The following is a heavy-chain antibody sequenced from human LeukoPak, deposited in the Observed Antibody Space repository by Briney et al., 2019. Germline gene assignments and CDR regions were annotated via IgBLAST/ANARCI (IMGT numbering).Heavy chain of an antibody. Sequence: SETLSLTCTVSGGSISSSGYYWGWVRQPPGKGVEWVASIYYSGSTYYNPSLKRRVTISVDTSKNQLSLKLSSLTAADTAVYYCARHEYSGSYYGLSWFDPWGQGTLVTVSS. J-gene: IGHJ5*02. V-gene: IGHV4-39*01. CDR1: GGSISSSGYY. CDR2: IYYSGST. CDR3: ARHEYSGSYYGLSWFDP. D-gene: IGHD1-26*01.